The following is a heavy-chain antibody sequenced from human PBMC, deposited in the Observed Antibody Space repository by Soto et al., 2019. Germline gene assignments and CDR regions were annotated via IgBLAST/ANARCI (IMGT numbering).Heavy chain of an antibody. CDR1: GFTFSSYS. J-gene: IGHJ5*02. CDR2: ISSSSSTI. CDR3: ASDSPYSSSWYDLNWFDP. V-gene: IGHV3-48*02. Sequence: EVQRVESGGGLVQPGGSLRLSCAASGFTFSSYSMNWVRQAPGKGLEWVSYISSSSSTIYYADSVKGRFTISRDNAKNSLYLQMNSLRDEDTAVYYCASDSPYSSSWYDLNWFDPWGQGTLVTVSS. D-gene: IGHD6-13*01.